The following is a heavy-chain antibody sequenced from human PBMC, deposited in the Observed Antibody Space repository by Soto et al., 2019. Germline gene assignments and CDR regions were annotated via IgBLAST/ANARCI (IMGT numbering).Heavy chain of an antibody. CDR3: ARTDIVTTNWFDP. CDR2: INHRGST. Sequence: QVHLQQWGAGLLKPSETLSLTCAVYGESFIGYYWTWIRQPPGKGLEWIGEINHRGSTNYNPSLKRRVTISIDTSKNQFSLKLTSVTAAYTSVYYCARTDIVTTNWFDPWGQGTLVTVSS. J-gene: IGHJ5*02. V-gene: IGHV4-34*02. D-gene: IGHD5-12*01. CDR1: GESFIGYY.